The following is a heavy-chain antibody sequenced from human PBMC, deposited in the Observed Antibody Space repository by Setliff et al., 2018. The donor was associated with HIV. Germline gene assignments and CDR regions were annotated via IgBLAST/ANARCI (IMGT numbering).Heavy chain of an antibody. CDR1: GFTFSDYW. J-gene: IGHJ4*01. D-gene: IGHD3-10*01. CDR3: ASFFGDYGY. Sequence: GGSLRLSCAASGFTFSDYWMIWVRQTPGKGLEWVANINKDGSEKNYVDSVKGRFTISRDNAKNSLYMQMNSLRVEDTAVYYCASFFGDYGYWGHGTQVTVSS. CDR2: INKDGSEK. V-gene: IGHV3-7*03.